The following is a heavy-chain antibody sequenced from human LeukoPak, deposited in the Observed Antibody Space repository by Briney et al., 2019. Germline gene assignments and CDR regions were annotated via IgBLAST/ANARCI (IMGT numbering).Heavy chain of an antibody. J-gene: IGHJ3*02. CDR1: GFTFSSYS. Sequence: GGSLRLSCAASGFTFSSYSMNWVRQAPGKGLEWVSSISSSSSYIYYADSVKGRFTISRDNAKNSLYLQMNSLRAEDTAVYYCARDLPSSGYDSRDAFDIWGQGTMVTVSS. D-gene: IGHD5-12*01. CDR2: ISSSSSYI. CDR3: ARDLPSSGYDSRDAFDI. V-gene: IGHV3-21*01.